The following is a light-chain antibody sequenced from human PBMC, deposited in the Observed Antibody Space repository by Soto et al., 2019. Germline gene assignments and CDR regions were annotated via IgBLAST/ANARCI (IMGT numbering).Light chain of an antibody. V-gene: IGKV3-11*01. J-gene: IGKJ1*01. CDR3: QHHSNWPRT. CDR1: QSVSRY. CDR2: DAS. Sequence: EIVLTQSPATLSLSPGDTATLSCRASQSVSRYLAWYQQKPGQAPRLLIYDASTRATGIPARFSGSGSGTDFTLTISSLEPEDFALYYCQHHSNWPRTFGQGTKVEIK.